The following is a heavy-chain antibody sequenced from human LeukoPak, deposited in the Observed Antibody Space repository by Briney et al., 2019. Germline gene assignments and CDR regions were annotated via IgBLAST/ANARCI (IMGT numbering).Heavy chain of an antibody. CDR2: ISSSISYI. V-gene: IGHV3-21*01. D-gene: IGHD2-2*01. J-gene: IGHJ5*02. CDR1: GFTFSSYS. CDR3: ARGRKGIVVVPAANWFDP. Sequence: GGSLRLSCAASGFTFSSYSMNWVRQAPGKGLEWVSSISSSISYIYYADSVKGRFTISRDNAKNSLYLQMNSLRAEDTAVYYCARGRKGIVVVPAANWFDPWGQGTLVTVSS.